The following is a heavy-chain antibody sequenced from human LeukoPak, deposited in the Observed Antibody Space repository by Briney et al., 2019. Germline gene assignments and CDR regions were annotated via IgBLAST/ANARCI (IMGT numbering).Heavy chain of an antibody. V-gene: IGHV1-2*02. D-gene: IGHD3-10*01. CDR3: TREALRWFEDGNYYYYGMDV. J-gene: IGHJ6*02. CDR1: GFTFTGYY. CDR2: TNPNSGGT. Sequence: ASVKVSCKASGFTFTGYYMHWVRQAPGQGLEWVGWTNPNSGGTNYAQKFQGRVTMTRDTSISTAYLELSRLRSDDTAVYYCTREALRWFEDGNYYYYGMDVWGRGTTVTVSS.